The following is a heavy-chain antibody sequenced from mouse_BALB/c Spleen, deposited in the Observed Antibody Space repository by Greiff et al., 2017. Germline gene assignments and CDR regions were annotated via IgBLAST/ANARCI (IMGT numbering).Heavy chain of an antibody. V-gene: IGHV5-6-3*01. Sequence: EVKLVESGGGLVQPGGSLKLSCAASGFTFSSYGMSWVRQTPDKRLELVATINSNGGSTYYPDSVKGRFTISRDNAKNTLYLQMSSLKSEDTAMYYCAREGDWYFDVLGAGTTVTVSS. CDR3: AREGDWYFDV. CDR2: INSNGGST. CDR1: GFTFSSYG. J-gene: IGHJ1*01.